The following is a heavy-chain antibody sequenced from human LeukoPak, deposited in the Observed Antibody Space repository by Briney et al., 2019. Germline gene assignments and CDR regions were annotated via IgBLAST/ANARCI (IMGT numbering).Heavy chain of an antibody. V-gene: IGHV4-30-4*01. J-gene: IGHJ5*02. CDR3: ARQAAMVRGHWFDP. CDR2: IYYSGST. D-gene: IGHD5-18*01. Sequence: PSETLSLTCTVSGGSISSGDYYWSWIRQPPGKGLEWIGYIYYSGSTNYNPSLKSRVTISVDTSKNQFSLKLSSVTAADTAVYYCARQAAMVRGHWFDPWGQGTLVTVSS. CDR1: GGSISSGDYY.